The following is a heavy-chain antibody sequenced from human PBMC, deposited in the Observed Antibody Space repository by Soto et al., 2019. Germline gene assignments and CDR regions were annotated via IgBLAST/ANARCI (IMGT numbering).Heavy chain of an antibody. CDR3: ARTRTFGGVIVIPHFDY. D-gene: IGHD3-16*02. J-gene: IGHJ4*02. Sequence: SSETLSLTCTVSGGSISSYYCSWIRQPPGKGLEWIGYIYYSGSTNYNPSLKSRVTISVDTSKNQFSLKLSSVTAADTAVYYCARTRTFGGVIVIPHFDYWGQGTLVTVSS. CDR2: IYYSGST. V-gene: IGHV4-59*01. CDR1: GGSISSYY.